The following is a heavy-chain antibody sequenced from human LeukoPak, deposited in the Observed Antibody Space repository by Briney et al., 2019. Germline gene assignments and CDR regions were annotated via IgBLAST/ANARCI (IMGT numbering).Heavy chain of an antibody. CDR1: GDSISSYY. D-gene: IGHD2-15*01. CDR2: IYYSGST. Sequence: SETLSLTCTVSGDSISSYYWSWIRQPPGKGLEWIGYIYYSGSTNYNPSLKSRVTISVDTSKNQFSLKLSSVTAADTAVYYCARIGYCSGGSCYPLDYWGQGTLVTVSS. J-gene: IGHJ4*02. CDR3: ARIGYCSGGSCYPLDY. V-gene: IGHV4-59*01.